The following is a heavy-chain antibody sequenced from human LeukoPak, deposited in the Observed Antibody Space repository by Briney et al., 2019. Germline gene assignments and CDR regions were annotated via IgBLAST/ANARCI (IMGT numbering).Heavy chain of an antibody. CDR1: GFSFSNYW. CDR2: IYSGGST. CDR3: ARGLPSLYDSGSSYYFNY. D-gene: IGHD3-10*01. Sequence: GGSLRLSCAASGFSFSNYWMSWVRQAPGKGLEWVSVIYSGGSTYYADSVKGRFTISRDNSKNTLYLQMNSLRAEDTAVCYCARGLPSLYDSGSSYYFNYWVQGTLVTVSS. V-gene: IGHV3-53*01. J-gene: IGHJ4*02.